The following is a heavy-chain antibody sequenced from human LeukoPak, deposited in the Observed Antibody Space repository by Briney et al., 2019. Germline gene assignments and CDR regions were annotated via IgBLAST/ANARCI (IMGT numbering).Heavy chain of an antibody. D-gene: IGHD6-13*01. V-gene: IGHV1-2*02. CDR3: ARERSSSPPDYFDY. J-gene: IGHJ4*02. CDR2: INPNSGGT. CDR1: GYTFTGYY. Sequence: ASVKVSCKASGYTFTGYYMHWVRQAPGQGLEWMGWINPNSGGTNYAQKFQGRVTMTRDTSISTAYMELSRLRSDDTALCYCARERSSSPPDYFDYWGQGTLVTVSS.